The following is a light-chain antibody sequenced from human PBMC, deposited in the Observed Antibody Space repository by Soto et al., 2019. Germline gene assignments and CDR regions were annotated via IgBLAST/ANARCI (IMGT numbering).Light chain of an antibody. CDR3: GTWDSSLSAGV. CDR2: ENN. Sequence: SVLTQPPSVSAAPGQKVTISCSGSSSNIGNNYVSWYKQLPGTAPKLLIYENNKRPSGIPDRFSGSKSGTSATLGITGLQTGDEADYYCGTWDSSLSAGVFGGGTQLTVL. V-gene: IGLV1-51*02. J-gene: IGLJ2*01. CDR1: SSNIGNNY.